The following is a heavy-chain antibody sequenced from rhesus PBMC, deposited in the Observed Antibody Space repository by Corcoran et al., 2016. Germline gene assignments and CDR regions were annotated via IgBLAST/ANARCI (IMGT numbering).Heavy chain of an antibody. CDR3: AKSYSNYFDY. D-gene: IGHD4-23*01. CDR2: INRGGGST. CDR1: GFTFSSYW. V-gene: IGHV3S42*01. J-gene: IGHJ4*01. Sequence: EVQLVESGGGLAKPGGSLRLSCAASGFTFSSYWMNWVRQTPGKGLEWISAINRGGGSTYYADSVKGRFTISRDNSKNTLSLQMNSLRAEDTAVYYCAKSYSNYFDYWGQGVLVTVSS.